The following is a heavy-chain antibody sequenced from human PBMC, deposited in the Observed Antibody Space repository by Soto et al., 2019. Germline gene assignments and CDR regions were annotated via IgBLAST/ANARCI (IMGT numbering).Heavy chain of an antibody. V-gene: IGHV3-9*01. CDR2: ISWNSGSI. CDR1: GFTFDDYA. CDR3: AKGQHNCISTSCPEVGMDV. Sequence: GGSLRLSCAASGFTFDDYAMHWVRQAPGKGLEWVSGISWNSGSIGYADSVKGRFTISRDNAKNSLYLQMNSLRAEDTALYYCAKGQHNCISTSCPEVGMDVWGQGTTVTVSS. D-gene: IGHD2-2*01. J-gene: IGHJ6*02.